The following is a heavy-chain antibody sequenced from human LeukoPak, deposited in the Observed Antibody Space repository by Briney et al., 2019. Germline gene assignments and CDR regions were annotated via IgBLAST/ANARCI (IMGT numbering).Heavy chain of an antibody. CDR2: INAYNGNT. CDR3: ARGYSSSWYVIGRYYYYYYMDV. V-gene: IGHV1-18*01. D-gene: IGHD6-13*01. J-gene: IGHJ6*03. CDR1: GYTFISFG. Sequence: ASLKVSCKASGYTFISFGVIWVRQAPGQGLEWMGWINAYNGNTNYAHNLQGRVTMTTDTSTSTAYMELSSLRSEDTAVYYCARGYSSSWYVIGRYYYYYYMDVWGKGTTVTVSS.